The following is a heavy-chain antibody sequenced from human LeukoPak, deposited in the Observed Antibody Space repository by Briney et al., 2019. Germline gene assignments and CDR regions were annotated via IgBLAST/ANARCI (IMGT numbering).Heavy chain of an antibody. CDR3: ARHLPHSSAGYVRLVDF. CDR1: GYRFTSYW. D-gene: IGHD6-19*01. J-gene: IGHJ4*02. CDR2: IYPGDSDT. V-gene: IGHV5-51*01. Sequence: GESLKISCKGSGYRFTSYWIGWVRQMPGKGLEWMGIIYPGDSDTRYSPSFQGQVTLSVEKSINTAYLEWRSLKASDTALYYCARHLPHSSAGYVRLVDFWGQGTQVTVS.